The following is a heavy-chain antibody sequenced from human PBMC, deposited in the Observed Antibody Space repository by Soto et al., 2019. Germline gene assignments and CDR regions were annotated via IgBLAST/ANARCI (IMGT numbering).Heavy chain of an antibody. V-gene: IGHV3-23*01. J-gene: IGHJ6*02. CDR1: GFTFNTYA. Sequence: LRLSCAASGFTFNTYAMTWVRQAPGKGLEWVSLISESGDGTYYADSVKGRFTISRDNSQRTLNLQMNSLRAEDTAVYYCVKNGDFWSWGMDVWGQGTTVTVSS. CDR3: VKNGDFWSWGMDV. D-gene: IGHD3-3*01. CDR2: ISESGDGT.